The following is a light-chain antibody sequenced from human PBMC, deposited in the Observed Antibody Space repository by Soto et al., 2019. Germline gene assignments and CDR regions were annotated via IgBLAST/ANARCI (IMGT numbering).Light chain of an antibody. CDR3: QQYNSYPYT. Sequence: DIQMTQSPSTLSASVGDRVTITCRASQSISSWLAWYQQKPGKAPKLLIYKPSSLESGVPSRFSGSGSGTEFTLTISRLQPDDFAAYYCQQYNSYPYTFGQGTKLEMK. J-gene: IGKJ2*01. CDR1: QSISSW. CDR2: KPS. V-gene: IGKV1-5*03.